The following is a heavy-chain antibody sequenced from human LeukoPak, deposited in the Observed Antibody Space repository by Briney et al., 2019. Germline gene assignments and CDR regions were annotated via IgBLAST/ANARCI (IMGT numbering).Heavy chain of an antibody. CDR2: IKQDGSEK. V-gene: IGHV3-7*01. CDR1: GFTFSSYW. CDR3: ARDGVLLWFGESSDYFDY. D-gene: IGHD3-10*01. J-gene: IGHJ4*02. Sequence: GGSLRLSCAASGFTFSSYWMSWVRQAPGKGLEWVANIKQDGSEKYYVDSVKGRFTISRDNAKNSLYLQMNSLRAEDTAVYYCARDGVLLWFGESSDYFDYWGQGTLVTVSS.